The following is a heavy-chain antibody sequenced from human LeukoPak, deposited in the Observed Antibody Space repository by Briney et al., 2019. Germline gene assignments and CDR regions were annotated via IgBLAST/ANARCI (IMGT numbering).Heavy chain of an antibody. V-gene: IGHV1-46*01. CDR1: GYTFTSYY. CDR3: ARDWDTYSSGWYHWFDP. Sequence: ASVKVSCKASGYTFTSYYMHWVRQAPGQGLEWMGIINPSGGSTRYAQKFQGRVTMTRDTSTSTVYMGLSSLRTEDTAVYYCARDWDTYSSGWYHWFDPWGQGTLVTVSS. J-gene: IGHJ5*02. D-gene: IGHD6-19*01. CDR2: INPSGGST.